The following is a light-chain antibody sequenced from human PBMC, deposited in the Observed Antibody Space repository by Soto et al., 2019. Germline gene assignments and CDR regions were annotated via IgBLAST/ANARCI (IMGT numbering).Light chain of an antibody. V-gene: IGKV1-5*01. J-gene: IGKJ5*01. CDR2: DAS. CDR3: QQYHRSSIT. CDR1: QGIGNY. Sequence: DIQMTQSPSSLSAYVGDRVTITCRASQGIGNYLAWYQHKPGKVPKLLIYDASTLERGVPSRFSGTGSGTEFTLTISSLQPDDFATYYCQQYHRSSITFGQGTRLEI.